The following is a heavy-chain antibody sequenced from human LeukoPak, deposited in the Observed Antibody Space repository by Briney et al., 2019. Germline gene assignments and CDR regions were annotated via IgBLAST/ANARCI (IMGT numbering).Heavy chain of an antibody. V-gene: IGHV4-59*08. D-gene: IGHD4-23*01. Sequence: SETLSLTCTVSGGSISNYYWSWIRQPPGKGLEWIGYIYHSGSTNYNPSLKSRVTISVDTSKNQFSLKLSSVTAADTAVYYCARHGRWVGPAGYWGQGTLVTVSS. CDR1: GGSISNYY. CDR2: IYHSGST. J-gene: IGHJ4*02. CDR3: ARHGRWVGPAGY.